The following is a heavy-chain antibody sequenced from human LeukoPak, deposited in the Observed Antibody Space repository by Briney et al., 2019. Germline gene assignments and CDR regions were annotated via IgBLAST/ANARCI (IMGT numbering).Heavy chain of an antibody. CDR3: ARGSGMATPFDY. CDR1: GFTFSSYA. V-gene: IGHV3-7*01. J-gene: IGHJ4*02. Sequence: PGGSLRLSCAASGFTFSSYAMSWVRQAPGKGLEWVANIKQDGSEKYYVDSVKGRFTISRDNAKNSLYLQMNSLRAEDTAVYYCARGSGMATPFDYWGQGTLVTVSS. D-gene: IGHD5-24*01. CDR2: IKQDGSEK.